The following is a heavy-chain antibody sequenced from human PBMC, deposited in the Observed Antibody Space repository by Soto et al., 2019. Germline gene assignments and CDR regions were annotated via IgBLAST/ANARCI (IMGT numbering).Heavy chain of an antibody. CDR2: VTNSGGST. D-gene: IGHD3-3*01. Sequence: GGSLRLSCAASGFTFSIYAMSWVRQAPGKGLEWVSIVTNSGGSTYYADSVKGRFTISRDNSKNTLYLQMNSLRAEDTAVYYCARDGIFGVVIHPSFDYWGQGTLVTVSS. CDR3: ARDGIFGVVIHPSFDY. CDR1: GFTFSIYA. J-gene: IGHJ4*02. V-gene: IGHV3-23*01.